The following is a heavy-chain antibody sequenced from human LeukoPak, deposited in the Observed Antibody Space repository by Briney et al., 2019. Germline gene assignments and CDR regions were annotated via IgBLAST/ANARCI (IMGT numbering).Heavy chain of an antibody. D-gene: IGHD1-7*01. Sequence: GRSLRLSCAASGFTFSSYGMHWVHQAPGKGLEWVAVISYDGSNKYYADSVKGRFTISRDNSKNTLYLQMNSLRAEDTAVYYCAKDLTGTTVRGVFDYWGQGTLVTVSS. CDR1: GFTFSSYG. V-gene: IGHV3-30*18. CDR2: ISYDGSNK. J-gene: IGHJ4*02. CDR3: AKDLTGTTVRGVFDY.